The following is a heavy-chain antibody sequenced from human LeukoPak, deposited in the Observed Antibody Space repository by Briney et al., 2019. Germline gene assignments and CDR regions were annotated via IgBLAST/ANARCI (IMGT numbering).Heavy chain of an antibody. J-gene: IGHJ4*02. CDR3: AREDCSGGSCFFKDY. CDR1: GYFITSGYY. V-gene: IGHV4-38-2*02. D-gene: IGHD2-15*01. Sequence: SETLSLTCTVSGYFITSGYYWGWIRQPPGKGLEWIGSIYHSGNTYYNPSLKSRVTISVDTSKNQFSLKLSSVTAADTAVYYCAREDCSGGSCFFKDYWGQGTLVTVSS. CDR2: IYHSGNT.